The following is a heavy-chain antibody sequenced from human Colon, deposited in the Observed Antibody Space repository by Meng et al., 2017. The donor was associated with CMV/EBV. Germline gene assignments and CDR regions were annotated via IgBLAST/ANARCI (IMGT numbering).Heavy chain of an antibody. D-gene: IGHD6-13*01. J-gene: IGHJ6*02. Sequence: GESLKISCAASGFTFDDYTMHWVRQAPGEGLEWVSLISWDGGSTYYADSVKGRFTISRDNSKNSLYLQMNSLRTEDTALYYCAKSPIANYYFYGMDVWGQGTTVTVSS. CDR1: GFTFDDYT. V-gene: IGHV3-43*01. CDR2: ISWDGGST. CDR3: AKSPIANYYFYGMDV.